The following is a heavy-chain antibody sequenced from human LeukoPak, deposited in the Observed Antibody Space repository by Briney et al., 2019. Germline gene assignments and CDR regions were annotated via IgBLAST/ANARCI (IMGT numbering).Heavy chain of an antibody. CDR1: GYTFTSYG. D-gene: IGHD5-12*01. CDR3: ARDFPPYSGYDSYLDY. CDR2: ISAYNGNT. J-gene: IGHJ4*02. V-gene: IGHV1-18*01. Sequence: ASVKVSCKASGYTFTSYGISWVRQAPGQGLEWMGWISAYNGNTNYAQKLQGRVTMTTDTSTSTAYMELRSLRSDDTAVYYCARDFPPYSGYDSYLDYWGQGTLVTVSS.